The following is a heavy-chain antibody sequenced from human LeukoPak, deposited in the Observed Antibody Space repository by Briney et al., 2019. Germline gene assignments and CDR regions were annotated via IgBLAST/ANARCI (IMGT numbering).Heavy chain of an antibody. Sequence: PGGSLRLSCAASGFRFSNYAMHWVRQAPGKGLEYVSAISSNGGSTDYANSVKGRFTISRDNSKNTLYLQMGSLRAEDMAVYYCARGSSGGDYWGQGTLVTVSS. CDR3: ARGSSGGDY. CDR1: GFRFSNYA. V-gene: IGHV3-64*01. J-gene: IGHJ4*02. CDR2: ISSNGGST. D-gene: IGHD3-10*01.